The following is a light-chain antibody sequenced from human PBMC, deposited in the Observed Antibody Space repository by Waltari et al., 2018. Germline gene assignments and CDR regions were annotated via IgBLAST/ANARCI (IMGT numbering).Light chain of an antibody. V-gene: IGKV1-12*01. CDR2: AVS. Sequence: DIQMTQYPSSVAASVVDTVTITCRPSQGISSLKACYHQRPGKAPNLLIYAVSSLQSGVPSRFTGGGSGTEFTLTISSLQPEDFATYYCQQANSFPLFGGGTKVEIK. CDR3: QQANSFPL. J-gene: IGKJ4*01. CDR1: QGISSL.